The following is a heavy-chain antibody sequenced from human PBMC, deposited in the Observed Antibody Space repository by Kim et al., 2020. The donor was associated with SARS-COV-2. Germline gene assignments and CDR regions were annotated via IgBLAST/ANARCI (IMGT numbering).Heavy chain of an antibody. V-gene: IGHV1-18*01. CDR3: ARGDGIAAAGTGRSGPPLYYYSMDV. D-gene: IGHD6-13*01. J-gene: IGHJ6*02. CDR2: ISPYNGNT. CDR1: GYTFTSYG. Sequence: ASVKVSCKASGYTFTSYGISWVRQAPGQGLEWMGWISPYNGNTNYAQKLQGRVTMTTDTSTSTAYMELRSLRSDDTAVYYCARGDGIAAAGTGRSGPPLYYYSMDVWGQGTTVTVSS.